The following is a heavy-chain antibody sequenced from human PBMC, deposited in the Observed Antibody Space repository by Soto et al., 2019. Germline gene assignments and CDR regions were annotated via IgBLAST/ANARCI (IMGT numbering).Heavy chain of an antibody. V-gene: IGHV3-23*01. Sequence: EVHLLESGGGLVQPGGSLRLSCAGSGFPFSSYAMIWVRQAPEKGLEWVSALSDSGVSPYYADSVKGRFTISRDNSKNTLYLQMDSLRVEDTALYYCAKMTSDSYGRNYGMDVWGQGTTVTVSS. CDR3: AKMTSDSYGRNYGMDV. J-gene: IGHJ6*02. D-gene: IGHD5-18*01. CDR2: LSDSGVSP. CDR1: GFPFSSYA.